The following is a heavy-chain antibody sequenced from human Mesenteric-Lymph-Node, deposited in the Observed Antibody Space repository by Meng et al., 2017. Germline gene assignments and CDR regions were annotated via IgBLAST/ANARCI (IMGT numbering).Heavy chain of an antibody. CDR2: VYHRGDT. D-gene: IGHD1-7*01. CDR1: GYLISSDIW. J-gene: IGHJ4*02. Sequence: VQLEEWGPGLVKPSGTLSLTFTVPGYLISSDIWWSWVRHPPGKGLEWIGEVYHRGDTNYNPSLKSRVDISVDNSKNQFYLSLFSVTAADTAVYYCGRDQGRELINHWGQGTLVTVSS. V-gene: IGHV4-4*02. CDR3: GRDQGRELINH.